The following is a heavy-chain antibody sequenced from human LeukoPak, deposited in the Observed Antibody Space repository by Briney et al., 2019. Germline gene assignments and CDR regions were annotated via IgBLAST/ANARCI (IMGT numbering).Heavy chain of an antibody. D-gene: IGHD2-2*02. CDR2: INHSGST. CDR3: ARGSRYCSSISCYKYYYAMDV. CDR1: GGSFSDSY. J-gene: IGHJ6*02. Sequence: PSETLSLTCAVYGGSFSDSYWSWIRQPPAKELEWIGEINHSGSTNFKSSLKSRVTISVDTSKNQFSLKLSSVTAADTAVYFCARGSRYCSSISCYKYYYAMDVWGQGTTVTVSS. V-gene: IGHV4-34*01.